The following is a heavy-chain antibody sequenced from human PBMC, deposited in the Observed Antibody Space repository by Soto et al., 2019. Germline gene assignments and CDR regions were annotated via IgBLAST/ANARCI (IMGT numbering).Heavy chain of an antibody. CDR1: GYTFTSYG. CDR2: ISDYNGNT. CDR3: ASEGGYCSSTSCPGDYGMEV. J-gene: IGHJ6*02. D-gene: IGHD2-2*01. V-gene: IGHV1-18*04. Sequence: QVQLVQSGAEVKKPGASVKVSCKASGYTFTSYGISWVRQAPGQGLERMGWISDYNGNTNYAQKLQGRVTMTTDTATSTAYRELRSLRSVDTAVYYCASEGGYCSSTSCPGDYGMEVWGPGTTVNVSS.